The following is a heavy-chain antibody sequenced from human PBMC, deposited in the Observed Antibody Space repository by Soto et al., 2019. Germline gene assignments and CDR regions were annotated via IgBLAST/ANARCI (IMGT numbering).Heavy chain of an antibody. CDR3: AKGQTRDDFWSGYSAAYYYDGMDV. Sequence: GGSLRLSCAASGFAFSSYAMSWVRQAPGKGLEWVSAISGSGGSTYYADSVKGRFTISRDNSKNTRYLQMNSLRAEDTAVYYCAKGQTRDDFWSGYSAAYYYDGMDVWGQGTTVTVSS. CDR1: GFAFSSYA. D-gene: IGHD3-3*01. V-gene: IGHV3-23*01. CDR2: ISGSGGST. J-gene: IGHJ6*02.